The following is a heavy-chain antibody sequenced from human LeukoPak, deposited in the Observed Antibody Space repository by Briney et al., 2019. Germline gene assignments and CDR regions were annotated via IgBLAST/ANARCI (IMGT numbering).Heavy chain of an antibody. CDR1: GFTLSSYS. D-gene: IGHD3-9*01. CDR3: ASETYYDIGLPTFDY. Sequence: KSGGSLRLSCAASGFTLSSYSMSWVRQAPGKGLEWVSSISSSSSYIYYADSVKGRFTVSRDKAKNSLYLQMNSLRAEDTAVYYCASETYYDIGLPTFDYWGQGTLVTVSS. J-gene: IGHJ4*02. CDR2: ISSSSSYI. V-gene: IGHV3-21*01.